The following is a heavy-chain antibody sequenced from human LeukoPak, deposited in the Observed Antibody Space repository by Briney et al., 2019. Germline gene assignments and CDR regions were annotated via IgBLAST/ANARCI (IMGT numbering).Heavy chain of an antibody. J-gene: IGHJ4*02. V-gene: IGHV3-23*01. CDR1: GFTFSSYA. CDR3: AKDLTMVRGVLFY. CDR2: ISGSGGST. Sequence: PGGSLRLSCAASGFTFSSYAMSWLRQAPGKGLEWVSAISGSGGSTYYADSVKGRLTISRDNSKNTLYLQMNSLRAEDTAVYYCAKDLTMVRGVLFYWGQGTLVTVSS. D-gene: IGHD3-10*01.